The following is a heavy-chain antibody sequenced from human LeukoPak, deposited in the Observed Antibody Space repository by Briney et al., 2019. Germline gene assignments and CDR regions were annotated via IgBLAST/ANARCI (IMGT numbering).Heavy chain of an antibody. J-gene: IGHJ5*02. CDR3: ARGEFPDYDYVWGSYRFGWFDP. V-gene: IGHV4-39*07. CDR1: GGSISSSSYY. CDR2: IYYSGST. Sequence: SETLSLTCTVSGGSISSSSYYWGWIRQPPGKGLEWIGSIYYSGSTYYNPSLKSRVTISVDTSKNQFSLKLSSVTAADTAVYYCARGEFPDYDYVWGSYRFGWFDPWGQGTLVTVSS. D-gene: IGHD3-16*02.